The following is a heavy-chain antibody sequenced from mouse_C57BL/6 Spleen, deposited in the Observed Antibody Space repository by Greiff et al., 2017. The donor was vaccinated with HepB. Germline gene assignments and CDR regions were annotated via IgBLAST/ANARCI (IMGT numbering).Heavy chain of an antibody. J-gene: IGHJ3*01. D-gene: IGHD1-1*01. CDR1: GFTFSSYA. Sequence: EVMLVESGGGLVKPGGSLKLSCAASGFTFSSYAMSWVRQTPEKRLEWVATISDGGSYTYYPDNVKGRFTISRDNAKNNLYLQMSHLKSEDTAMYYCASTTVVDPWFAYWGQGTLVTVSA. CDR3: ASTTVVDPWFAY. CDR2: ISDGGSYT. V-gene: IGHV5-4*03.